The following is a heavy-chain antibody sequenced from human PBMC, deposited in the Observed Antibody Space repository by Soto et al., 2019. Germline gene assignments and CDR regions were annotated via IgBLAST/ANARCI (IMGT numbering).Heavy chain of an antibody. J-gene: IGHJ5*02. CDR1: GFTVSSKY. CDR2: IKQDGSEK. Sequence: GGSLRLSCAVSGFTVSSKYMSWVRQAPGKGLEWVANIKQDGSEKYYVDSVKGRFTISRDNAKNSLYLQMNSLRAEDTAVYYCARESLRRGQQLARGWFDPWGQGTLVTVSS. V-gene: IGHV3-7*01. D-gene: IGHD6-13*01. CDR3: ARESLRRGQQLARGWFDP.